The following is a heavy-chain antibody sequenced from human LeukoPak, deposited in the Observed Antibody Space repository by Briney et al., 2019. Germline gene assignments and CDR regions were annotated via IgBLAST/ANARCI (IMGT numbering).Heavy chain of an antibody. CDR3: AKAELVGAAGAVGY. Sequence: GGSLRLSCAASGFTFSSYAMSWVRQAPGKGLEWVSAISGSGGSTYYADSVKGRFTISRDNSKNTLYLQMNSLRAEDMAVYYCAKAELVGAAGAVGYWGQGTLVTVSS. V-gene: IGHV3-23*01. D-gene: IGHD2-15*01. J-gene: IGHJ4*02. CDR2: ISGSGGST. CDR1: GFTFSSYA.